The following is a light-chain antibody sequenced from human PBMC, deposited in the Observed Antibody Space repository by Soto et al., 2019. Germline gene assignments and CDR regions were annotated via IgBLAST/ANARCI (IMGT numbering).Light chain of an antibody. CDR2: KAS. CDR3: QQYKRYSEYT. J-gene: IGKJ2*01. V-gene: IGKV1-5*03. CDR1: QSIDSW. Sequence: DIQMTQSPATLSASVGDRVTITCRATQSIDSWLAWYQQKPGKAPKILIYKASHLESWVPSRFSGSGSGTEFTLNISCLLPDDFATYYCQQYKRYSEYTFGQGTQLAIK.